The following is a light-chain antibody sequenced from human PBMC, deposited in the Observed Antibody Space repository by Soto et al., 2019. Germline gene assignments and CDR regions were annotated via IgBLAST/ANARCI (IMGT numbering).Light chain of an antibody. V-gene: IGLV2-14*01. CDR1: SSDIGGYNY. CDR3: SSDTSTNTSWV. Sequence: QSVLTHPASVSGSPGQSITIACTGASSDIGGYNYVTWYQQHTGKAPKLMIYDVNNRPSGVSNRLSGSKSGNTASRTISGLQAEDEYDYYCSSDTSTNTSWVFGGGTKLTVL. J-gene: IGLJ3*02. CDR2: DVN.